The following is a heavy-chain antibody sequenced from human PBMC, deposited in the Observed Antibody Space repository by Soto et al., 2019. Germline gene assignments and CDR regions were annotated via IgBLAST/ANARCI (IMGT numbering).Heavy chain of an antibody. D-gene: IGHD3-22*01. Sequence: GGSLRLSCAASGFTFSSYGMHWVRQAPGKGLEWVAVISYDGSNKYYADSVKGRFTISRDNSKNTLYLQMNSLRAEDTAVYYCAKDLTHTEYYYDSSGFRGFDYWGQGTLVTVSS. CDR3: AKDLTHTEYYYDSSGFRGFDY. CDR1: GFTFSSYG. CDR2: ISYDGSNK. V-gene: IGHV3-30*18. J-gene: IGHJ4*02.